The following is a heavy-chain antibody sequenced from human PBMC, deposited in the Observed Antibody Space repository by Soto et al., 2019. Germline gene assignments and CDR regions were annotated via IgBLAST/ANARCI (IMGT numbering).Heavy chain of an antibody. J-gene: IGHJ3*02. Sequence: QVRLVQSGTEVKKPGASVKVSCKASGYTFTNYDVTWVRQAPGQGLEGMGWISTSTGNTNYAQKLQGRVTMTTDTSASTSYMELRSLRLDDTAVYYCARGEGMAARHDGYDIWGQGTMVTVSS. CDR2: ISTSTGNT. CDR3: ARGEGMAARHDGYDI. V-gene: IGHV1-18*04. CDR1: GYTFTNYD. D-gene: IGHD6-6*01.